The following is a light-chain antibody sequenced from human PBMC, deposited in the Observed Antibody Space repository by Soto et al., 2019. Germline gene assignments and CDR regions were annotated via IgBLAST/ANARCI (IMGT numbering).Light chain of an antibody. J-gene: IGKJ5*01. V-gene: IGKV3-11*01. CDR3: QQRRSWPPTIT. CDR2: DAS. CDR1: QSVSTY. Sequence: ETLLTQSACTLSLSAGERATLSWRASQSVSTYLAWYQQRPGQAPRLLIYDASYRATDIPPRFSGSGSGTDFTLTISSLEPEDFAVYYCQQRRSWPPTITFGQGTRLEIK.